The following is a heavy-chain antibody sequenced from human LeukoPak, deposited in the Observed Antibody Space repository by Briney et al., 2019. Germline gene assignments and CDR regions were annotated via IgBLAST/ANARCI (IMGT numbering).Heavy chain of an antibody. V-gene: IGHV3-7*01. CDR2: IKQDGSEK. J-gene: IGHJ6*02. CDR3: ARVEYSGTQAEVAYYYYGMDV. CDR1: GFTFSSYW. D-gene: IGHD1-26*01. Sequence: GGSLRLSCAASGFTFSSYWMSWVRQAPGKGLEWVANIKQDGSEKYYVDSVRGRFTISRDNAKNSLYLQMNSLRAEDTAVYYCARVEYSGTQAEVAYYYYGMDVWGQGTTVTVSS.